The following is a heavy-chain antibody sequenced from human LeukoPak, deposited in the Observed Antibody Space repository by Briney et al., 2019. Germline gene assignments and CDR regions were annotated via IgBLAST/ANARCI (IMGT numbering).Heavy chain of an antibody. Sequence: SVKVSCKASGDTFSSYAISWVRQAPGQGLEWMGGIIPIFGTANYAQKFQGRVTITTDESTSTAYMELSSLRSEDTAVYYCGSGAGYYYYMDVWGKGTTVTVSS. V-gene: IGHV1-69*05. D-gene: IGHD1-26*01. CDR2: IIPIFGTA. CDR3: GSGAGYYYYMDV. J-gene: IGHJ6*03. CDR1: GDTFSSYA.